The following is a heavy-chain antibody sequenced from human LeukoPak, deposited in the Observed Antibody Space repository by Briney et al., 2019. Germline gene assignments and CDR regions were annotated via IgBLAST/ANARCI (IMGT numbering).Heavy chain of an antibody. Sequence: SVKVSCKASGGTLSSYTISWVRQAPGQGLGWMGRIIPILGIANYPQKFQGRVTITADKSTSTAYMELSSLRSEDTAVYYCAIVVVPANMDVWGKGTTVTVSS. CDR2: IIPILGIA. J-gene: IGHJ6*03. CDR1: GGTLSSYT. CDR3: AIVVVPANMDV. V-gene: IGHV1-69*02. D-gene: IGHD2-2*01.